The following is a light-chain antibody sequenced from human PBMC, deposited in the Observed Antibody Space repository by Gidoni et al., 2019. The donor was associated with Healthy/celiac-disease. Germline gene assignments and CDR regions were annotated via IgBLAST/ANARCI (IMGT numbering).Light chain of an antibody. CDR3: QQDNSFWT. CDR1: QSISSW. Sequence: DIQMTQSPSTLSASVGYRVTITCRAIQSISSWLAWYQQKPGKAPKLLIYDASSLESGVPSRFSGSGSGTEFTLTISSLQPDDFATYYCQQDNSFWTFGQGTKVEIK. V-gene: IGKV1-5*01. CDR2: DAS. J-gene: IGKJ1*01.